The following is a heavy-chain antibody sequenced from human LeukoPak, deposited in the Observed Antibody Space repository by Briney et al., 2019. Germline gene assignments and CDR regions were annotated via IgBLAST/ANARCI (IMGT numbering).Heavy chain of an antibody. Sequence: ASVKVSCKASGYTFTGHFMHWVRQAPGQGLEWMGWINPNSGGTYYAQKFQGWVTMTRDTSISTAYMEMSRLRSDDTAVYYCARETGRRVFYDSSGYLHFWGQGTLVAVSS. J-gene: IGHJ4*02. CDR2: INPNSGGT. D-gene: IGHD3-22*01. CDR3: ARETGRRVFYDSSGYLHF. CDR1: GYTFTGHF. V-gene: IGHV1-2*04.